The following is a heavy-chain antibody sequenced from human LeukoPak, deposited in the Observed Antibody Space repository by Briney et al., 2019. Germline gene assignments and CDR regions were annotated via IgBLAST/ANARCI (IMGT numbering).Heavy chain of an antibody. J-gene: IGHJ6*03. CDR2: INPNSGGT. D-gene: IGHD3-9*01. V-gene: IGHV1-2*02. CDR3: ARRGILTGYPHYYYYYYMDV. Sequence: ASVKVSCKASGYSFTSYYMHWVRQAPGQGLEWMGWINPNSGGTNYAQKFQGRVTMTRDTSISTAYMELSGLRSDDTAVYYCARRGILTGYPHYYYYYYMDVWGKGTTVTISS. CDR1: GYSFTSYY.